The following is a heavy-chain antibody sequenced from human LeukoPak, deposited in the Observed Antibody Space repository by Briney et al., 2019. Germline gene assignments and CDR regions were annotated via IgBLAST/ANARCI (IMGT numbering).Heavy chain of an antibody. CDR2: IYHSGSA. CDR3: ARGRGHMDV. Sequence: SETLSLTCAVSGHSITSGSFWGWVRQPPGKGLEWIGSIYHSGSAYYNPSLKSRVTMSVDTSKNHFSLKLSSVTAADTAVYYCARGRGHMDVWGKGTTVTVSS. CDR1: GHSITSGSF. V-gene: IGHV4-38-2*01. D-gene: IGHD3-10*01. J-gene: IGHJ6*03.